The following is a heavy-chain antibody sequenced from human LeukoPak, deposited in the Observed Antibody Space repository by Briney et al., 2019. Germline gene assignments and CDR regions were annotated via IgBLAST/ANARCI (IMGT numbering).Heavy chain of an antibody. J-gene: IGHJ6*03. CDR3: AREVAAHIWGYYYYMDV. Sequence: ASVKVSCKASGGTFSSYAISWVRQAPGQGLEWMGGIIPIFGTANYAQKFQGRVTITADESTSTAYMELSSLRSEDTAVYYCAREVAAHIWGYYYYMDVWGKGTTVTVSS. V-gene: IGHV1-69*13. CDR1: GGTFSSYA. CDR2: IIPIFGTA. D-gene: IGHD6-13*01.